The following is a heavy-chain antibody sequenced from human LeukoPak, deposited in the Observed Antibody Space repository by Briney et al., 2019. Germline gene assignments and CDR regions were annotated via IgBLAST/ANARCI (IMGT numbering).Heavy chain of an antibody. V-gene: IGHV4-39*07. D-gene: IGHD3-10*01. CDR3: ARDLRAIFYYMDV. J-gene: IGHJ6*03. CDR1: GASISSSNYY. Sequence: SGTLSLTCTVSGASISSSNYYWGWIRQPPGEGLEWIGSMHYSGSTYYNPSLKSRVTISVDTSENQFSLKLSSVTAADTAVYYCARDLRAIFYYMDVWGKGTTVTVSS. CDR2: MHYSGST.